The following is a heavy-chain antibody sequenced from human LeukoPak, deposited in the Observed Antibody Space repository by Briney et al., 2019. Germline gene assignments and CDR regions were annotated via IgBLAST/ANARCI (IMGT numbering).Heavy chain of an antibody. CDR1: GFTFSSYG. CDR3: AEGQGIRWGAFDI. D-gene: IGHD3-16*01. J-gene: IGHJ3*02. CDR2: ISYDGSNK. V-gene: IGHV3-30*18. Sequence: GGSLRLSCAASGFTFSSYGMHWVRQAPGKGLEWVAVISYDGSNKYYAGSVKGRFTISRDNSKNTLYLQMNSLRAEDTAVYYCAEGQGIRWGAFDIWGQGTMVTVSS.